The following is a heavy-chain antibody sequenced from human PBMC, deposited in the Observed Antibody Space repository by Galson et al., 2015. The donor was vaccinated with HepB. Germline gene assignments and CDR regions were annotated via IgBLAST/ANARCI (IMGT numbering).Heavy chain of an antibody. Sequence: SLRIACAASGLTFSTYDMHWVRQATGKGLEGVSRIGTTGDTYYPGSVKGRFTISKENAKNSLYLQMNNLRAGDTAIYFCAGERRGYFDLWGRGTLVPVSS. CDR3: AGERRGYFDL. V-gene: IGHV3-13*01. J-gene: IGHJ2*01. CDR1: GLTFSTYD. D-gene: IGHD3-16*01. CDR2: IGTTGDT.